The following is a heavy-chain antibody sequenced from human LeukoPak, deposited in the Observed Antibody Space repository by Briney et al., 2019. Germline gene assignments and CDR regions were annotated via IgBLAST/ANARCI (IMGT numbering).Heavy chain of an antibody. CDR1: GGSITDFY. D-gene: IGHD6-13*01. J-gene: IGHJ5*02. V-gene: IGHV4-4*09. CDR3: ARHATISGAGGWLDP. CDR2: IHTTGTT. Sequence: SETLPLTCTVSGGSITDFYCSWIRQPPGKGLEWIGGIHTTGTTNYNASLKSRVTISVDTSENQFSLKLSSVTAADTAVYYCARHATISGAGGWLDPWGQGTLVTVSS.